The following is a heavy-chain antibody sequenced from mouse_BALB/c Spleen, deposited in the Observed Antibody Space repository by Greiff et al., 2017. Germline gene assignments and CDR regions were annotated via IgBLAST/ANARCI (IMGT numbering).Heavy chain of an antibody. CDR3: SRALYGNSFAY. CDR2: ISSGGSYT. Sequence: EVQLVESGGGLVKPGGSLKLSCAASGFTFSSYAMSWVRQSPEKRLEWVAEISSGGSYTYYPDTVTGRFTISRDNAKNTLYLEMSSLRSEDTAMYYCSRALYGNSFAYWGQGTLVTVSA. J-gene: IGHJ3*01. CDR1: GFTFSSYA. D-gene: IGHD2-1*01. V-gene: IGHV5-9-4*01.